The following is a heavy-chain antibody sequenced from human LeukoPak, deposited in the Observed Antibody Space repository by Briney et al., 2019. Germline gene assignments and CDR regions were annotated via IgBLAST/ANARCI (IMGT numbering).Heavy chain of an antibody. Sequence: SETLSLTCTVSGDSISSSNSYWVWIRQPPGKGLEWIGSIYYSGNTYYNASLKSRVTISVDTSKNQFSLKLTSVTAADTAVYYCASFYCSGGSCYQYYYYYYMDVWGKGTTVTISS. D-gene: IGHD2-15*01. CDR1: GDSISSSNSY. V-gene: IGHV4-39*01. CDR3: ASFYCSGGSCYQYYYYYYMDV. J-gene: IGHJ6*03. CDR2: IYYSGNT.